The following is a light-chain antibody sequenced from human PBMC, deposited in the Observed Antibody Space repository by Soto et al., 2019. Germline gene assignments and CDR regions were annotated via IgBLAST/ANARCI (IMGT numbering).Light chain of an antibody. J-gene: IGKJ5*01. CDR2: GAS. Sequence: IGLTQSPCTLSLSPGERATLACSAGQSVSSSYLAWYQQKPGQAPRLLIYGASSRATGIPDRFSGSGSGTDFTLTISRLEPEDFAVYYCQQYGSFPLTFGQGTRLEIK. V-gene: IGKV3-20*01. CDR3: QQYGSFPLT. CDR1: QSVSSSY.